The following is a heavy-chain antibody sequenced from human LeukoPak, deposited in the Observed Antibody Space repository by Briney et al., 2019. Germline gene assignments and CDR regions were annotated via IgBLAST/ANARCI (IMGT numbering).Heavy chain of an antibody. V-gene: IGHV1-69*04. CDR3: AREAGIAIAGTIWYFDL. J-gene: IGHJ2*01. D-gene: IGHD6-13*01. CDR1: GDTFNTDA. CDR2: IIPIFGRT. Sequence: SVKDSCKASGDTFNTDALSWVRHVPGQGPEWMGRIIPIFGRTNSAEKFQGRVTITADTSTSTAYMQLSSLTSEDTAVYYCAREAGIAIAGTIWYFDLWGRGTLVTVSS.